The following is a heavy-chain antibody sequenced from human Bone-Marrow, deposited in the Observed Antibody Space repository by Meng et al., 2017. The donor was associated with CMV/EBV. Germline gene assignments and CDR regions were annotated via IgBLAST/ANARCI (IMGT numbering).Heavy chain of an antibody. CDR2: IGTAGDT. CDR3: ARVPVGAKGSYYYGMDV. V-gene: IGHV3-13*01. J-gene: IGHJ6*02. D-gene: IGHD1-26*01. Sequence: GESLKSSCVASGFTFSSYDMHWVRQATGKGLEWVSAIGTAGDTYYPGSVKGRFTISRENAKNSLYLQMNSLRAGDTAVYYCARVPVGAKGSYYYGMDVWGQGTTVTVSS. CDR1: GFTFSSYD.